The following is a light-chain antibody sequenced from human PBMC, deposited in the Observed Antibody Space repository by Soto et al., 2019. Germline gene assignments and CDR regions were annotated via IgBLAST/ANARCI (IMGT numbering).Light chain of an antibody. CDR2: SAS. J-gene: IGKJ1*01. CDR1: QTIIRY. Sequence: DIEMTQSPSSLSASVGARVTITFRASQTIIRYLNWYHQRPGKAPNPLIYSASSLQTGVPSIFSGSGSGTEFTLTISSLQPDDFAIYYCQQYSDNWTFGQGTKVDI. V-gene: IGKV1-39*01. CDR3: QQYSDNWT.